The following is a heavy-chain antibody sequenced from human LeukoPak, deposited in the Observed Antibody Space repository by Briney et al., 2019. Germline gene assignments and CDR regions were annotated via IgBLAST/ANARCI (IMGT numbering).Heavy chain of an antibody. CDR1: GFTFDDYA. CDR3: AKGSFGVITKEYFDY. D-gene: IGHD3-22*01. Sequence: PGRSLRLSCAASGFTFDDYAMHWVRQAPGKGLEWVSGISWNSGSIGYADSVKGRFTISRDNAKNSLYLQMNSLRAEDTALYYCAKGSFGVITKEYFDYWGQGTLVTVSS. CDR2: ISWNSGSI. V-gene: IGHV3-9*01. J-gene: IGHJ4*02.